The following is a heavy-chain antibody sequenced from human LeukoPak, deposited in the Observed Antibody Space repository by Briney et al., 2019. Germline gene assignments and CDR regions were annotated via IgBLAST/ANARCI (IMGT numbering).Heavy chain of an antibody. CDR2: VNPNSGNT. CDR3: ARGSRYGDYTLDY. CDR1: GYTFTSYD. J-gene: IGHJ4*02. Sequence: ASVKVSCKASGYTFTSYDINWVRQATGQGLEWMGWVNPNSGNTGYAQKFQGRVTITRKTSISTAYMELSSLRSEDTAVYYCARGSRYGDYTLDYWGQGTLVTVSS. V-gene: IGHV1-8*03. D-gene: IGHD4-17*01.